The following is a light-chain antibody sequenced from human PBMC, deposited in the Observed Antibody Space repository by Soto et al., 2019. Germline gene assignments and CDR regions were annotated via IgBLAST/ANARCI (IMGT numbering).Light chain of an antibody. CDR1: QSINRL. CDR2: DAS. Sequence: DIRMTQSPSTLSASVGDTVTVSCRASQSINRLLAWYQHKPGKAHKLLIYDASSLASGVPSRFTGSGSGTEFTLTISSLQSDDFGTSYCQQYNSYSTWTVGQGTKVDIK. J-gene: IGKJ1*01. CDR3: QQYNSYSTWT. V-gene: IGKV1-5*01.